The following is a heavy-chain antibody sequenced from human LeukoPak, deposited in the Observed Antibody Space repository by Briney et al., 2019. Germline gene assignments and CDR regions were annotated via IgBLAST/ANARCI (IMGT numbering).Heavy chain of an antibody. V-gene: IGHV3-30*02. CDR1: GFTFSSYG. D-gene: IGHD6-13*01. CDR2: IRYDGSNK. J-gene: IGHJ4*02. CDR3: ARDPGSTWYGDY. Sequence: GGSLRLSCAASGFTFSSYGMHWVRQAPGKGLEWVAFIRYDGSNKYYADSVKGRFTISRDNSKNTLYLQMNSLRAEDTAVYYCARDPGSTWYGDYWGQGTLVTVSS.